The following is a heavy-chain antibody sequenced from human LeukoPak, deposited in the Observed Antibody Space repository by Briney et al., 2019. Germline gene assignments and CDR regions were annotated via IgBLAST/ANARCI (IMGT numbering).Heavy chain of an antibody. J-gene: IGHJ6*02. CDR3: ARVIGYYYGMDV. CDR1: GFTFSTYS. CDR2: ISSSSSTI. V-gene: IGHV3-48*02. Sequence: GGSLRLSCAASGFTFSTYSMNWVRQAPGKGLEWVSYISSSSSTIYYADSVKGRFTISRDNAKNSLYLQMNNLTDEDTAVYYCARVIGYYYGMDVWGQGTTVTVSS. D-gene: IGHD3-16*02.